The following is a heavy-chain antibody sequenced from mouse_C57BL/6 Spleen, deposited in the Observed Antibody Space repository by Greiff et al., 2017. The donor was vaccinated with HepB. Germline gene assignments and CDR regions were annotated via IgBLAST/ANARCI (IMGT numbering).Heavy chain of an antibody. Sequence: VQLQQPGAELVKPGASVKMSCKASGYTFTSYWITWVKQRPGQGLEWIGDIYPGSGSTNYNEKFKSKATLTVDTSSSTAYMQLSSLTSEDSAVYYCARRGYGSSYPLYAMDYWGQGTSVTVSS. J-gene: IGHJ4*01. CDR1: GYTFTSYW. CDR2: IYPGSGST. V-gene: IGHV1-55*01. CDR3: ARRGYGSSYPLYAMDY. D-gene: IGHD1-1*01.